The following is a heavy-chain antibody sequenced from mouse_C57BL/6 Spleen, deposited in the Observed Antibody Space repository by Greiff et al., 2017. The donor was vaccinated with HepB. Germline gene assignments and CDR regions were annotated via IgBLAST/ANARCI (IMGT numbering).Heavy chain of an antibody. CDR1: GYTFTDYE. CDR3: KNYYGSSYPYFDY. D-gene: IGHD1-1*01. V-gene: IGHV1-15*01. CDR2: IDPETGGT. Sequence: QVQLKQSGAELVRPGASVTLSCKASGYTFTDYEMHWVKQTPVHGLEWIGAIDPETGGTAYNQKFKGKAILTADKSSSTAYMELRSLTSEDSAVYYCKNYYGSSYPYFDYWGQGTTLTVSS. J-gene: IGHJ2*01.